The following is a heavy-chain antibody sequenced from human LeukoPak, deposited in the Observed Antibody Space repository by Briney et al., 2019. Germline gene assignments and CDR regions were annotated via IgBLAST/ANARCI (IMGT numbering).Heavy chain of an antibody. V-gene: IGHV4-39*01. CDR2: MYYSGGT. CDR3: ARLAYDNSGYYYFDY. CDR1: GGSISSSSYY. J-gene: IGHJ4*02. Sequence: PSETLSLTCTVSGGSISSSSYYWGWIRRPPGKGLEWIGAMYYSGGTYYNPSLKSRVTIYVDTSKNQFSLKLNSVTAADTAVYYCARLAYDNSGYYYFDYWGQGTLVTVSS. D-gene: IGHD3-22*01.